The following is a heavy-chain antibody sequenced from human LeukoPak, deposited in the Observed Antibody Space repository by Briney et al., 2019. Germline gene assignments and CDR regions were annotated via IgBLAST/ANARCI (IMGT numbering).Heavy chain of an antibody. CDR1: GYSISSGYY. J-gene: IGHJ4*02. D-gene: IGHD7-27*01. V-gene: IGHV4-38-2*02. CDR2: ISHSGIT. Sequence: SETLSLTCTVSGYSISSGYYWGWIRQPPGQGLGWIGSISHSGITYYNPSLKSRLTISVDASQNQFSLKLSSVTAADTAVYYCARVFDFAGDTDYWGQGTLVTVSS. CDR3: ARVFDFAGDTDY.